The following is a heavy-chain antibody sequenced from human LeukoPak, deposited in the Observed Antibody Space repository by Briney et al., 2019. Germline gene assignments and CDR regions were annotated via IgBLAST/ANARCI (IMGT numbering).Heavy chain of an antibody. D-gene: IGHD4-17*01. CDR1: GYLITNYW. CDR2: IYPSDSET. Sequence: GESLEISCTGSGYLITNYWIGWVRQMPGKGLEWMGIIYPSDSETRYGPFYQGQVTISADTSISTAYLQGSGLKASDSAMYYCARFLYGVYSDYFDYWGQGTLVTVSS. V-gene: IGHV5-51*01. CDR3: ARFLYGVYSDYFDY. J-gene: IGHJ4*02.